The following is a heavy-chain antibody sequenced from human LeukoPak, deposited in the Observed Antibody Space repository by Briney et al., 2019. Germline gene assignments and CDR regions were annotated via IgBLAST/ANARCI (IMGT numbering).Heavy chain of an antibody. CDR3: ARDGAAAGTDYFDY. V-gene: IGHV3-74*01. CDR1: GFTFSSYW. D-gene: IGHD6-13*01. Sequence: GGSLRLSRAASGFTFSSYWMHWVRQAPGKGLVWVSRINKDGSSTSYADSVKGRFTISRDNTKNTLFLQMNSLRAEDTAVYYCARDGAAAGTDYFDYWGQGTLVTVSS. CDR2: INKDGSST. J-gene: IGHJ4*02.